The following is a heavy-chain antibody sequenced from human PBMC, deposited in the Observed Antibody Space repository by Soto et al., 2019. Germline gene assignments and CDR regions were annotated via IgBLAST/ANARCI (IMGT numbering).Heavy chain of an antibody. D-gene: IGHD1-1*01. CDR3: ARDNNWADY. J-gene: IGHJ4*02. Sequence: ASVKVSCKASGYTFTTSAMHWVRQAPRQSLEWMGWISAATGATKHSQKFQGRVTISTDTSAATAFMDLSSLRSEDTAVYYCARDNNWADYWGQGTLVTVSS. V-gene: IGHV1-3*01. CDR2: ISAATGAT. CDR1: GYTFTTSA.